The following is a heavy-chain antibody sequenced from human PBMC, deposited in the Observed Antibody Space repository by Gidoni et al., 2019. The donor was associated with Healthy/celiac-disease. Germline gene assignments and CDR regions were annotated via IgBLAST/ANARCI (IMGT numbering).Heavy chain of an antibody. CDR2: IYYSGST. D-gene: IGHD2-15*01. CDR1: GGSISSYY. CDR3: ARSGGTKAYNWFDP. Sequence: QVQLQESGPGLVKPSETLSLTCTASGGSISSYYWSWTRQPPGKGLEWIGYIYYSGSTNYNPSLKSRVTISVDTSKNQFSLKLSSVTAADTAVYYCARSGGTKAYNWFDPWGQGTLVTVSS. J-gene: IGHJ5*02. V-gene: IGHV4-59*01.